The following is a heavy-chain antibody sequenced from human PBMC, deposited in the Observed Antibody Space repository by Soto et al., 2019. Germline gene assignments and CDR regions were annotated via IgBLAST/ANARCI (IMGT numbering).Heavy chain of an antibody. D-gene: IGHD3-3*01. V-gene: IGHV3-23*01. J-gene: IGHJ6*03. CDR1: GFTFSSYA. CDR3: AKSVSFWRGYMDV. Sequence: EVQLLESGGGLVQPGGSLRLSCAASGFTFSSYAMSWVRQAPGKGLEWVSAISGSGGSTYYADSVKGRFTISRDNSKNTLYLEMNSLRAEDTAVYYCAKSVSFWRGYMDVWGKGTTVSVSS. CDR2: ISGSGGST.